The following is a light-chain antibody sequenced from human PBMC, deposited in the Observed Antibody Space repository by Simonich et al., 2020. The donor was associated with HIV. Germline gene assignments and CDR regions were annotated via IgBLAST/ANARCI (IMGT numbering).Light chain of an antibody. J-gene: IGKJ4*01. V-gene: IGKV1-5*03. CDR1: QSISWW. CDR3: QQYNSYSLT. CDR2: KAS. Sequence: DIQMTQSPSTLSASVGERVTITCRASQSISWWLAWYQQKPGKAPKLLIYKASSLESGVPSRFSGSGSGTEFTLTISSLQPDDFATYYCQQYNSYSLTFGGGTKVEIK.